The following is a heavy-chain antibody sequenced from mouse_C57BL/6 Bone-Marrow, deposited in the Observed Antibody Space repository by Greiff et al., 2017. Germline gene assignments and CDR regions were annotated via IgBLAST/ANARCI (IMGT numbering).Heavy chain of an antibody. CDR2: INYDGSST. CDR1: GFTFSDYY. J-gene: IGHJ2*01. D-gene: IGHD1-1*01. V-gene: IGHV5-16*01. Sequence: EVKLVESEGGLVQPGSSMKLSCTASGFTFSDYYMAWVRQVPEKGLEWVANINYDGSSTYYLDSLKSRFIISRDNAKNILYLQMSSLKSEDTATYYCARDDGSLDYWGQGTTLTVSS. CDR3: ARDDGSLDY.